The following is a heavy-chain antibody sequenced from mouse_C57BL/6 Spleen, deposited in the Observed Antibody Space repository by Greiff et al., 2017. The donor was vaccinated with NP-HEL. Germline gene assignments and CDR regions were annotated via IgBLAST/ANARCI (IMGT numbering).Heavy chain of an antibody. CDR1: GYTFTSYW. D-gene: IGHD2-4*01. CDR2: IYPGSGST. J-gene: IGHJ3*01. V-gene: IGHV1-55*01. CDR3: ARERDYDPSWFAY. Sequence: QVQLQQPGAELVKPGASVKMSCKASGYTFTSYWITWVKQRPGQGLEWIGDIYPGSGSTNYNEKFKSKATLTVDTSSSTAYMQLSSLTSEDSAVYYCARERDYDPSWFAYWGQGTLVTVSA.